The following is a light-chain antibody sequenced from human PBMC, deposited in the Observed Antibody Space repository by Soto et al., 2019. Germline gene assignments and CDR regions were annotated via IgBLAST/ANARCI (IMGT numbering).Light chain of an antibody. J-gene: IGLJ2*01. V-gene: IGLV2-14*03. CDR3: SSYTSSSTYVI. CDR1: SSDVGGYNY. CDR2: DVS. Sequence: QSVLTQPASVSGSPGQSITISCTGTSSDVGGYNYVSWYQLHPGKAPKLMIYDVSNRPSGVSNRFSGSKSDNTASLTISGLQAEDEADYYCSSYTSSSTYVIFGGGTKVTVL.